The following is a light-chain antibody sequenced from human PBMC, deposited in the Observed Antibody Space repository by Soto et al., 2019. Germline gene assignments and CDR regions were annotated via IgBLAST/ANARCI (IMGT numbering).Light chain of an antibody. V-gene: IGKV3-20*01. CDR1: QSVSNNY. J-gene: IGKJ5*01. CDR2: GAS. CDR3: QQYVTSAIT. Sequence: EIVWTQSPGTLSLSPGERATLSCRASQSVSNNYLAWYQQKPGQAPRLLIYGASNRATGIPDRFSGSGSGTDFTLTISRLEPEDFALYYCQQYVTSAITFGQGTRLEIK.